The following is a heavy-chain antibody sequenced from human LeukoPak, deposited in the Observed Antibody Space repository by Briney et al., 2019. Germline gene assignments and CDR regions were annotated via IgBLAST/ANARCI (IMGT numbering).Heavy chain of an antibody. CDR2: IYYSGIT. V-gene: IGHV4-39*01. CDR1: GGSISSDNSY. CDR3: ARRLVRGIIIIEFDC. J-gene: IGHJ4*02. D-gene: IGHD3-10*01. Sequence: SETLSLTCTVCGGSISSDNSYWGWIRQPPGKGLEWIGTIYYSGITYYNPSLKSRVTISVDTSKNQFSLKLSSVTAADTAVYYCARRLVRGIIIIEFDCWGQGTLVIVSS.